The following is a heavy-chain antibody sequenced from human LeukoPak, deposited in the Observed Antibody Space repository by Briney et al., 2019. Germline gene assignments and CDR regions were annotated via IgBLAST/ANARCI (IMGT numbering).Heavy chain of an antibody. J-gene: IGHJ4*02. V-gene: IGHV3-48*04. CDR3: ARDRGGSYSAIDY. CDR1: GSTFGSYS. CDR2: ISSSSSTI. Sequence: PGGSLRLSCAASGSTFGSYSMNWVRQAPGKGLEWVSFISSSSSTIYYADSVKGRFTISRDNAKNSLYLQMNSLRAEDTAVYYCARDRGGSYSAIDYWGQGTLVTVSS. D-gene: IGHD1-26*01.